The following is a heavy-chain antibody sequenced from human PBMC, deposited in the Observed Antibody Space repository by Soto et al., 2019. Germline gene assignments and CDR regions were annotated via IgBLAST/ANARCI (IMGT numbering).Heavy chain of an antibody. CDR2: IRNKANNYAT. Sequence: EVQLVESGGGLVQPGGSLKLSCAASGFTFSGSAMHWVRQASGKGLEWVGRIRNKANNYATAYAASVKGRFTISRDDSKHTAYLQMNSLKTEDTALYYCTPFYGDYGAYWGQGTLVTVSS. CDR1: GFTFSGSA. D-gene: IGHD4-17*01. J-gene: IGHJ1*01. CDR3: TPFYGDYGAY. V-gene: IGHV3-73*01.